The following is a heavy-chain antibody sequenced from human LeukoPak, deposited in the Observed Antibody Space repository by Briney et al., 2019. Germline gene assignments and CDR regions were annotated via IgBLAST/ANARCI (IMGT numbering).Heavy chain of an antibody. CDR2: ISYDGSNK. J-gene: IGHJ4*02. D-gene: IGHD3-10*01. V-gene: IGHV3-30*18. CDR1: GFTFSSYG. Sequence: GRSLRLSCAASGFTFSSYGMHWVRQAPGKGLEWVAVISYDGSNKYYADSVKGRFTISRDNSKNTLYLQMNSLRAEDTAVYYCAKDGRYYYGSGSYHYFDYWGQGTLVTVSS. CDR3: AKDGRYYYGSGSYHYFDY.